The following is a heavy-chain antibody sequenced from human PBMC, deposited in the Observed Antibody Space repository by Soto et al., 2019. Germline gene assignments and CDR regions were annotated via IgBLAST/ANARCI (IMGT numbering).Heavy chain of an antibody. CDR2: ISGSDDST. CDR1: VFTFSSYA. Sequence: HPGGSLRLSCAASVFTFSSYAMSWVRQAPGKGLEWVSVISGSDDSTYYADSVKGRFTISRDNSKNTLYLQMNSLRAEDTAVYYCAKRSSSSTFDYWGQGTLVTVSS. CDR3: AKRSSSSTFDY. V-gene: IGHV3-23*01. D-gene: IGHD6-6*01. J-gene: IGHJ4*02.